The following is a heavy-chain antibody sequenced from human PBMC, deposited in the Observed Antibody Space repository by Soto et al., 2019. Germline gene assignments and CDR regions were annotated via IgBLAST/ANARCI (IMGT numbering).Heavy chain of an antibody. V-gene: IGHV4-34*01. Sequence: SETLSLTCAVYGGSFSGYYWSWIRQPPGKGLEWIGEINHSGSTNYNPSLKSRVTISVDTSKNQFSLKLSSVTAADTAVYYCAREGRPIVAPWGQGTLVTVSS. CDR3: AREGRPIVAP. CDR2: INHSGST. CDR1: GGSFSGYY. J-gene: IGHJ5*02. D-gene: IGHD3-22*01.